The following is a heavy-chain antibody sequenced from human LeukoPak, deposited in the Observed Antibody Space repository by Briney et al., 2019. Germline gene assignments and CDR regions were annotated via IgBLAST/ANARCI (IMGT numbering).Heavy chain of an antibody. V-gene: IGHV4-61*02. J-gene: IGHJ6*03. CDR3: ARIRREPKDYYYYYMDV. CDR2: IYTSGSS. D-gene: IGHD1-26*01. CDR1: GGSISSGSYY. Sequence: SETLSLTCTVSGGSISSGSYYWSWIRQPAGKGLEWIGRIYTSGSSNYNPSLKSRVTISVDTSKNQFSLKLSSVTAADTAVYYCARIRREPKDYYYYYMDVWGKGTTVTVSS.